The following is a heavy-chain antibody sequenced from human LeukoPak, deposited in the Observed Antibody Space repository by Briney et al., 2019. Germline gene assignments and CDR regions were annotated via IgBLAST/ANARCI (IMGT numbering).Heavy chain of an antibody. D-gene: IGHD2-2*02. CDR2: INPNSGGT. J-gene: IGHJ6*02. CDR1: GYTFTGYY. CDR3: AREGYCSSTSCYTRYYYYGMDV. Sequence: GASVKVSCKASGYTFTGYYMHWVRQAPGQGLEWMGWINPNSGGTIYEQKFQGRVTMTRDTSISTAYMELSRLRSDDTAVYYCAREGYCSSTSCYTRYYYYGMDVWGQGTTVTVSS. V-gene: IGHV1-2*02.